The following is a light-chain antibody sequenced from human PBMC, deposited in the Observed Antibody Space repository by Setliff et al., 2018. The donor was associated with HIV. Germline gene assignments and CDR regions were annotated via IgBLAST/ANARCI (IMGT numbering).Light chain of an antibody. Sequence: QSVLTQPASVSGSPGQSITISCAGTSSDVGGYNYVSWYQHHPGKAPKLMIYDVSNRPSGASNRFSGSKSGNTASLTISGLQAEDEADYYCSSYTSSNTFYVFGTGTKVTVL. J-gene: IGLJ1*01. CDR2: DVS. CDR1: SSDVGGYNY. CDR3: SSYTSSNTFYV. V-gene: IGLV2-14*01.